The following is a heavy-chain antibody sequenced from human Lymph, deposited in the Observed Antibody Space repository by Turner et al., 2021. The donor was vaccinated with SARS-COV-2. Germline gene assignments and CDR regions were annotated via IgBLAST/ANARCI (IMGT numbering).Heavy chain of an antibody. CDR2: ITIISSYI. J-gene: IGHJ4*02. D-gene: IGHD4-17*01. Sequence: EVKLVESGGGLVKPGGSLSLSCAASGFTFSTVSMNWVRQPQWNGLYCIPSITIISSYIYYADSVNGRFTITRDVAMNSLYLQMNSLRSEDTAVYYCTRDIPTTSDYIDYWGQGTLVTVSS. CDR1: GFTFSTVS. CDR3: TRDIPTTSDYIDY. V-gene: IGHV3-21*01.